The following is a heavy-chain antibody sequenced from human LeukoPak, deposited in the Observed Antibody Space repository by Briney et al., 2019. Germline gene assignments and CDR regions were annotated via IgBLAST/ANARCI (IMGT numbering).Heavy chain of an antibody. J-gene: IGHJ3*01. D-gene: IGHD1-26*01. Sequence: GGSLRLSCAASEFTFNNYAMSWVRQAPGKGLEWVSSISSSSSYIYYADSVKGRFTISRDNAKNSLYLQMNSLRAEDTAVYYCARGRHNSGSYSDAFDLWGQGTMVTVSS. CDR3: ARGRHNSGSYSDAFDL. CDR1: EFTFNNYA. V-gene: IGHV3-21*01. CDR2: ISSSSSYI.